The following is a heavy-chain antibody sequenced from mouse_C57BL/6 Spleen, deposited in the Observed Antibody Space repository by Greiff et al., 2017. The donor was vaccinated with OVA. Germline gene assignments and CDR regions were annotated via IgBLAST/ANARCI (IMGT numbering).Heavy chain of an antibody. CDR2: ISDGGSYT. CDR3: ARGGNGYDGDYFDY. V-gene: IGHV5-4*01. CDR1: GFTFSSYA. Sequence: EVQLVESGGGLVKPGGSLKLSCAASGFTFSSYAMSWVRQTPEKSLEWVATISDGGSYTYYPDNVKGRFTISRDNAKNNLYLQMSHLKSEDTAMYYCARGGNGYDGDYFDYWAKAPLSQSPQ. J-gene: IGHJ2*01. D-gene: IGHD2-2*01.